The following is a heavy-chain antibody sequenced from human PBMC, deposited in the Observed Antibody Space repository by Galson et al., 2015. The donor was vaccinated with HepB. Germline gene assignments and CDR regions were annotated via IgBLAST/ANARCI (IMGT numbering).Heavy chain of an antibody. Sequence: QSGAEVKKPGESLKISCKGSGYSFTSYWIGWVRQMPGKGLEWMGIIYPGDSDTRYSPSSQGQVTISADKSISTAYLQWSSLKASDTAMYYCARRSRGGYRLGVYYYMDVWGKGTTVTVSS. CDR2: IYPGDSDT. V-gene: IGHV5-51*03. CDR1: GYSFTSYW. D-gene: IGHD5-24*01. CDR3: ARRSRGGYRLGVYYYMDV. J-gene: IGHJ6*03.